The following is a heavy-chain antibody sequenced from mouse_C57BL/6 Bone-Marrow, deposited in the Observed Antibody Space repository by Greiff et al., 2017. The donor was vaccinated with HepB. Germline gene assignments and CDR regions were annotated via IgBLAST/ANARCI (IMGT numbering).Heavy chain of an antibody. V-gene: IGHV1-82*01. CDR2: IYPGDGDT. J-gene: IGHJ2*01. CDR1: GYAFSSSW. CDR3: EGLGITTVVAKDYFDY. Sequence: VQLQQSGPELVKPGASVKISCKASGYAFSSSWMNWVKQRPGKGLEWIGRIYPGDGDTNYNGKFKGKATLTADKSSSTAYMQLSSLTSEDSAVYFCEGLGITTVVAKDYFDYWGQGTTLTVSS. D-gene: IGHD1-1*01.